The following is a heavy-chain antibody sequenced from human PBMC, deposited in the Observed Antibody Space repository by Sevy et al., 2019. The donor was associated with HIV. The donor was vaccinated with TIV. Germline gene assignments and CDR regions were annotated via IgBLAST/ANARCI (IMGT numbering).Heavy chain of an antibody. CDR1: GFTFSSYS. CDR3: ARDRAIVGATGAFDI. CDR2: ISCSSSYI. V-gene: IGHV3-21*01. Sequence: GGSLRLSCAASGFTFSSYSMNWVRQAPGKGLEWVSSISCSSSYIYDADSVKGRFTISRDNAKNSLYLQMNSLRAEDTAVYYCARDRAIVGATGAFDIWGQGTTVTVSS. D-gene: IGHD1-26*01. J-gene: IGHJ3*02.